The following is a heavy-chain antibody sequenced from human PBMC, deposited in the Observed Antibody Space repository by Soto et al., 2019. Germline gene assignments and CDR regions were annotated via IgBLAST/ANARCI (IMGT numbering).Heavy chain of an antibody. Sequence: QVPLVQSGAEVKKPGSSVKVSCKASGGTFSSSTVNWVRQAPGQGLEWMGGIIPVFGTANYAQKFQGRLTITAAESTGTAYMELSSRRRADTAVYYCARDSGGGRGRGAFDIWGQGTMITVSS. CDR1: GGTFSSST. D-gene: IGHD2-15*01. J-gene: IGHJ3*02. CDR2: IIPVFGTA. V-gene: IGHV1-69*01. CDR3: ARDSGGGRGRGAFDI.